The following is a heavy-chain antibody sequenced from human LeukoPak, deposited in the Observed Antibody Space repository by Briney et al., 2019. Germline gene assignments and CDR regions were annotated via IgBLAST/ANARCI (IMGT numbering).Heavy chain of an antibody. J-gene: IGHJ4*02. D-gene: IGHD2-2*02. CDR2: MYPDTCNT. V-gene: IGHV1-8*01. Sequence: ASVNVSCKASGYTFTNYNINWVRHATGKGLDWMGWMYPDTCNTHFAQIFQGRVTITSHTSISTAYTVLSSLRSEDTAIYYCARRLPYDSRWFDFWGQGTLVTVPS. CDR3: ARRLPYDSRWFDF. CDR1: GYTFTNYN.